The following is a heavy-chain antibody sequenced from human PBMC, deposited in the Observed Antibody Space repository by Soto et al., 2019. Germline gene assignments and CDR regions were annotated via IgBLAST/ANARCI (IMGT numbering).Heavy chain of an antibody. J-gene: IGHJ6*02. CDR1: GYTFTSYD. D-gene: IGHD1-1*01. V-gene: IGHV1-8*01. CDR2: MNPNSGNT. Sequence: GASVKVSCKASGYTFTSYDINWVRQATGRGLEWMGWMNPNSGNTGYAQKFQGRVTMTRNTSISTAYMELSSLRSEDTAVYYCASSELAYYYYGMDVWGRGTTVTVSS. CDR3: ASSELAYYYYGMDV.